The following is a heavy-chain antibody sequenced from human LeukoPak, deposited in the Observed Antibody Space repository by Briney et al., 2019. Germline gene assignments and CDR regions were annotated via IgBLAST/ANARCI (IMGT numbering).Heavy chain of an antibody. CDR1: GGTFSSYA. V-gene: IGHV1-69*05. D-gene: IGHD5-24*01. CDR2: IIPIFGTA. Sequence: GASVKVSCKASGGTFSSYAISWVRQAPGQGLEWMGRIIPIFGTANYAQKFQGRVTITTDESTSTAYTELSSLRSEDTAVYYCARGRELNWFDPWGQGTLVTVSS. CDR3: ARGRELNWFDP. J-gene: IGHJ5*02.